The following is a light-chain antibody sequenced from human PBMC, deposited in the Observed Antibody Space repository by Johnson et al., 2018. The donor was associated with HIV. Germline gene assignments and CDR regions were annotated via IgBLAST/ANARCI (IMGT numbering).Light chain of an antibody. V-gene: IGLV1-51*02. CDR1: RSNIGSNF. CDR3: GTWDSSLRVGF. Sequence: QSILTQPPSVSAAPGQKVTISCSGSRSNIGSNFVSWYHQLPGTAPKLLIYENNKRPSGIPDRFSGSKSCTSATLGITGLQTGDEADYYCGTWDSSLRVGFFGTGSKVTVL. J-gene: IGLJ1*01. CDR2: ENN.